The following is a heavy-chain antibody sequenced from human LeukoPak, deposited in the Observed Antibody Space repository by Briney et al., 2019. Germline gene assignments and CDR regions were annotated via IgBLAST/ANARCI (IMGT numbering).Heavy chain of an antibody. J-gene: IGHJ2*01. Sequence: SETLSLTCTVSGGSISSYYWSWIRQPPGKGLEWIGCIYSSGTTYYNPSLKSRLSMSVDMSKNDFSLTLSALAAADTAVYYCARQIRGTLATTYWYFDLWGRGTLVTVSS. CDR2: IYSSGTT. D-gene: IGHD5-12*01. V-gene: IGHV4-59*06. CDR1: GGSISSYY. CDR3: ARQIRGTLATTYWYFDL.